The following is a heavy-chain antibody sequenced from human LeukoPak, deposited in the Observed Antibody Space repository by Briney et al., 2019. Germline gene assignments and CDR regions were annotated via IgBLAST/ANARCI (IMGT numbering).Heavy chain of an antibody. V-gene: IGHV4-59*11. CDR3: AREEGYSNTFDY. J-gene: IGHJ4*02. CDR2: IYYSGST. D-gene: IGHD4-11*01. Sequence: SETLSLTCTVSGGSISSHYWIWIRQPPGKGLEWIGYIYYSGSTNYNTSLESRVTISVDTSKNQFSLKLSSVTAADTAVYYCAREEGYSNTFDYWGQRTLVTVSS. CDR1: GGSISSHY.